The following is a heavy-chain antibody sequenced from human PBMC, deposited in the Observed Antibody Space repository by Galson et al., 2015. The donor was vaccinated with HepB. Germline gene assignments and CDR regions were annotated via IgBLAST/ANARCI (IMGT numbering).Heavy chain of an antibody. Sequence: SETLSLTCTVSGGSISSSSYYWGWIRQPPGKGLEWIGSIYYSGSTYYNPSLKSRVTISVDTSKNQFSLKLSSVTAADTAVYYCARRRITIFGVVASWFDPWGQGTLVTVSS. CDR2: IYYSGST. D-gene: IGHD3-3*01. CDR1: GGSISSSSYY. J-gene: IGHJ5*02. V-gene: IGHV4-39*01. CDR3: ARRRITIFGVVASWFDP.